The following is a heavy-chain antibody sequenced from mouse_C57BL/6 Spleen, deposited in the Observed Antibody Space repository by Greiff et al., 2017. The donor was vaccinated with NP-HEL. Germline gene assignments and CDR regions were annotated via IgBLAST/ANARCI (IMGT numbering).Heavy chain of an antibody. CDR2: ISNGGGST. V-gene: IGHV5-12*01. D-gene: IGHD1-1*01. Sequence: EVKLMESGGGLVQPGGSLKLSCAASGFTFSDYYMYWVRQTPEKRLEWVAYISNGGGSTYYPDTVKGRFTISRDNAKNTLYLQMSRLKSEDTAMYYCARNGLMGHYYGSSFDVWGTGTTVTVSS. CDR1: GFTFSDYY. J-gene: IGHJ1*03. CDR3: ARNGLMGHYYGSSFDV.